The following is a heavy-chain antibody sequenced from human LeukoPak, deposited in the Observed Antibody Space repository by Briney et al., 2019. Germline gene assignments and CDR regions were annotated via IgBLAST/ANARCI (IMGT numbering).Heavy chain of an antibody. CDR3: ARRSRGGFDY. D-gene: IGHD3-10*01. V-gene: IGHV4-39*01. CDR2: IYYSGST. Sequence: SETLSLTCTVSGGSISSSSYYWGWIRQPPGKGLECIGSIYYSGSTYYNPSLKSRVTISVDTSKKQFSLNLSSVTAADTAVYYCARRSRGGFDYWGKGTLVTVSS. J-gene: IGHJ4*02. CDR1: GGSISSSSYY.